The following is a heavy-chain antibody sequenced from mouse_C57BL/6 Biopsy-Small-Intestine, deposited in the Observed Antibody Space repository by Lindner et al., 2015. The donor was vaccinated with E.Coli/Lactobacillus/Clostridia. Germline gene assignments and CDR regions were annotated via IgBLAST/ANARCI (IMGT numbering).Heavy chain of an antibody. J-gene: IGHJ4*01. CDR2: INPYNGDT. V-gene: IGHV1-20*01. D-gene: IGHD2-4*01. CDR3: ARWNDYPYYYAMDY. CDR1: GYSFTDYF. Sequence: VQLQESGAELVRPGTSVKMSCKASGYSFTDYFMNWVKQSHGKSLEWIGRINPYNGDTFYNQKFKGKATLTVAKSSSTAHMELRSLTSEDSALYYCARWNDYPYYYAMDYWGQGTSVTVSS.